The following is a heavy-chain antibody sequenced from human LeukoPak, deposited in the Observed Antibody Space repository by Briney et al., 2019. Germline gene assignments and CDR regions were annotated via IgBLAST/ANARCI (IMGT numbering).Heavy chain of an antibody. CDR1: RFVFSNAW. V-gene: IGHV3-15*01. Sequence: GGSLRLSCVGSRFVFSNAWMSWVRQAPGKGLEWVGRIRSKAEGETKEYAASVKGRFIISRDDSRNRLYLQMNSLKTEDTAVYYCATGIVTGTARWGQGTLVIVSS. D-gene: IGHD1-1*01. CDR2: IRSKAEGETK. CDR3: ATGIVTGTAR. J-gene: IGHJ4*02.